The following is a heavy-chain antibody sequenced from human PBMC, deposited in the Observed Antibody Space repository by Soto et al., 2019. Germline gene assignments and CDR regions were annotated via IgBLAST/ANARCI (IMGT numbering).Heavy chain of an antibody. CDR2: INHAEST. Sequence: SETLSLTCTVSGDSIIGFYWGWIRQPPGKGLEWIGYINHAESTYYSPSLQSRVTISLDSSKTQFSLILTSVTAADTAVYFCARFRRNYFDSWGQGTRGTVSS. D-gene: IGHD3-10*01. V-gene: IGHV4-59*01. CDR3: ARFRRNYFDS. CDR1: GDSIIGFY. J-gene: IGHJ4*02.